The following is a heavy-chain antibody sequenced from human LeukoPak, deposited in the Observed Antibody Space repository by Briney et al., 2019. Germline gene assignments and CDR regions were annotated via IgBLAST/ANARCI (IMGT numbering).Heavy chain of an antibody. Sequence: GESLKISCAASGFTFDDYAMHWVRQAPGKGLEWVSLISWDGGSTYYADSVKGRFTISRDNSKNSLYLQMNSLRAEDTALYYCAKGGYYYYYMDVWGKGTTVTVSS. J-gene: IGHJ6*03. V-gene: IGHV3-43D*03. CDR3: AKGGYYYYYMDV. CDR1: GFTFDDYA. CDR2: ISWDGGST.